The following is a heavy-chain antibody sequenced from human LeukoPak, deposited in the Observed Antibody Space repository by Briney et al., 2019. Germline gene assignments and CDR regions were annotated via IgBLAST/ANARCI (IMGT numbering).Heavy chain of an antibody. CDR3: ARDNYYDSSGYPSYYYYYMDV. Sequence: ASVKVSCKAFGYTFTSNYMHWVRQAPGQGPEWMGVISPGGGSTTYAQKFQGRVTLTRDMSTSTDYLELSSLRSEDTAVYYCARDNYYDSSGYPSYYYYYMDVWGKGTTVTVSS. CDR2: ISPGGGST. J-gene: IGHJ6*03. V-gene: IGHV1-46*01. CDR1: GYTFTSNY. D-gene: IGHD3-22*01.